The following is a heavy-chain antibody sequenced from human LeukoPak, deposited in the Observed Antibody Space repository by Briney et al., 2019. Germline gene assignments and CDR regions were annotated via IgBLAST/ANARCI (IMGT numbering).Heavy chain of an antibody. V-gene: IGHV4-31*03. CDR2: IYYGGST. Sequence: PSETLSLTCTVSGGSISSGGYYWSWIRQHPGKGLEWFGYIYYGGSTYYNPSLKSRVTISVDTSKTQFSLKLSSGTAADTAVYYCAREGRRNYYDISGPIDNWGQGALVTVSS. J-gene: IGHJ4*02. CDR3: AREGRRNYYDISGPIDN. CDR1: GGSISSGGYY. D-gene: IGHD3-22*01.